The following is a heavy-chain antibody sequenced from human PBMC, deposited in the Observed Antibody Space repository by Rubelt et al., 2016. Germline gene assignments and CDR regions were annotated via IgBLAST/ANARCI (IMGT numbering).Heavy chain of an antibody. D-gene: IGHD5-18*01. CDR2: ISAYNGNT. V-gene: IGHV1-18*01. CDR1: GGTFSSYA. J-gene: IGHJ4*02. Sequence: QVQLVQSGAEVKKPGSSVKVSCKASGGTFSSYAISWVRQAPGQGLEWMGRISAYNGNTNYAQKLQGRVTMTTDTSTSTAYMELRSRRSDDTAVYYCARAPDTAMGTAFFDYWGQGTLVTVSS. CDR3: ARAPDTAMGTAFFDY.